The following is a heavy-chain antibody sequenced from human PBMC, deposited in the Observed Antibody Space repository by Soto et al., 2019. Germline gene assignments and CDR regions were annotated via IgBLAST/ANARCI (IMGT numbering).Heavy chain of an antibody. CDR1: GFTFSNFG. Sequence: QVQLVESGGGVVQPGTSLRLSCAASGFTFSNFGMHWVRQAPGKGLEWVAVISYDGRTKYYADSVKGRLTVSRDNLKNALYLQVNSLRPEDTAVYFCAKTVTTLGDFDYWGQGPLVTVSS. V-gene: IGHV3-30*18. J-gene: IGHJ4*02. CDR2: ISYDGRTK. D-gene: IGHD4-17*01. CDR3: AKTVTTLGDFDY.